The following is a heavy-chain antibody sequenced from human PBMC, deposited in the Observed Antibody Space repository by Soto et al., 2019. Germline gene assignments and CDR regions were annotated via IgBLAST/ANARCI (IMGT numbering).Heavy chain of an antibody. CDR1: GYTFTSYA. Sequence: GASVKVSCKASGYTFTSYAMHWVRQAPGQRLEWMGWINAGNGNTKYSQKFQGRVTITRDTSASTAYMELSSLRSEDTAVYYCARVDSSSPVGYFDYWGQGTLVTVSS. CDR3: ARVDSSSPVGYFDY. V-gene: IGHV1-3*01. J-gene: IGHJ4*02. D-gene: IGHD6-13*01. CDR2: INAGNGNT.